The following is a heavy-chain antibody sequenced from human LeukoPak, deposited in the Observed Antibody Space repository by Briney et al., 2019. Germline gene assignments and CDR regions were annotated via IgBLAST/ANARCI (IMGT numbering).Heavy chain of an antibody. Sequence: GGSLRLSCAASGFTFSNCAMTWVRQAPGKGLEWVASISGSGASTYYADSVKGRFTISRDNSKNTVNLQMNSLRAEDTAVYFCAKDQSRVEGSDPFDDWGQGTLVTVSS. D-gene: IGHD3-3*01. CDR3: AKDQSRVEGSDPFDD. CDR1: GFTFSNCA. V-gene: IGHV3-23*01. CDR2: ISGSGAST. J-gene: IGHJ4*02.